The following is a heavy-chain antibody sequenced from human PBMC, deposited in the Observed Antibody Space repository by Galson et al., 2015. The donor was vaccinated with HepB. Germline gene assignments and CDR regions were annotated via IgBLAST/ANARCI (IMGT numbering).Heavy chain of an antibody. Sequence: SVKVSCKASGYTFSTYGINWVRQAPGQGLEWMGWINTNTGYPTYGQGSTGRFVFSLDTSVSTAYLQISSLKAEDTAVYYCARAEGSGYYYVGYWGQGTMVTVSS. J-gene: IGHJ4*02. CDR3: ARAEGSGYYYVGY. CDR2: INTNTGYP. D-gene: IGHD3-22*01. CDR1: GYTFSTYG. V-gene: IGHV7-4-1*02.